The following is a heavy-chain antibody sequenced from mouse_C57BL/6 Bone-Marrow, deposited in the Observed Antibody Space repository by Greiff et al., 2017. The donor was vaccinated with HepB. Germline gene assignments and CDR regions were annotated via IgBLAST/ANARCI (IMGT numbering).Heavy chain of an antibody. J-gene: IGHJ2*01. V-gene: IGHV5-4*03. CDR2: ISDGGSYT. Sequence: EVKLVESGGGLVKPGGSLKLSCAASGFTFSSYAMSWVRQTPEKRLEWVATISDGGSYTYYPDNVKGRFTSSRDNAKNNLYLQMSHLKSEDTAMYYCARYYYGSPWGQGTTLTVSS. CDR1: GFTFSSYA. D-gene: IGHD1-1*01. CDR3: ARYYYGSP.